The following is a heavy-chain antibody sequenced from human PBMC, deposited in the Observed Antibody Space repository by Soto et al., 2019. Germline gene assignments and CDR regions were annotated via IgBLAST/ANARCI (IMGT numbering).Heavy chain of an antibody. V-gene: IGHV1-8*01. J-gene: IGHJ5*02. Sequence: QVQLVQSGAEVKKPGASVKVSCKASGYTFTSYDINWVRQATGQGLEWMGWMNPNSGNTGYAQKFQGEVTMTSNNSLGTAYMELSSLRSEDTAVYYCASSGSGTGWFDPWGQGTLVTVSS. D-gene: IGHD3-10*01. CDR2: MNPNSGNT. CDR3: ASSGSGTGWFDP. CDR1: GYTFTSYD.